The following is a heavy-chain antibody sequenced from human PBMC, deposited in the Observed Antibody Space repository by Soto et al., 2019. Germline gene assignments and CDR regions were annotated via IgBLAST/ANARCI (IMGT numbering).Heavy chain of an antibody. J-gene: IGHJ3*02. Sequence: GESLKISCKGSGYSFTSYWIGWVRQMPGKGLEWMGIIYPGDSDTRYSPSFQGQVTISADTSISTAYLQWSSLKASDTAMYYCARSLAGFWYPKWFGEPLDAFETWGQGTMVTVAS. D-gene: IGHD3-10*01. CDR3: ARSLAGFWYPKWFGEPLDAFET. CDR1: GYSFTSYW. V-gene: IGHV5-51*01. CDR2: IYPGDSDT.